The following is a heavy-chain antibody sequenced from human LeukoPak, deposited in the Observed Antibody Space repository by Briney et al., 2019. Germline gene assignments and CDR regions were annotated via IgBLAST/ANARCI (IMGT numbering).Heavy chain of an antibody. J-gene: IGHJ4*02. CDR1: GFIISNYA. V-gene: IGHV3-64D*06. D-gene: IGHD6-13*01. CDR2: ISANGGST. Sequence: GGSLRLSCSASGFIISNYAMHWVRQAPGKGLEYVSAISANGGSTYYADSVKGRLTISRDTSKNTLYLQMSSLRAEDTAMYHCVKDLYKGDSASWYFFHYWGQGTLVTVSS. CDR3: VKDLYKGDSASWYFFHY.